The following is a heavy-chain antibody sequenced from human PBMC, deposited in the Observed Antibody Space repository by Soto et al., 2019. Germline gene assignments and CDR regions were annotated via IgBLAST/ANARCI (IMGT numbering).Heavy chain of an antibody. V-gene: IGHV1-2*02. CDR1: GYTFTAYY. Sequence: QVQLVQSGAEVKKPGASVKVSCKASGYTFTAYYIHWVRQAPGQGLEWMGWINPNSGGTNYAQKFQGRVAMTRDTSISTAYMELSRLRSDDTAVYYCARLTVPLDIVVLPAASFDFWGQGALVTVSS. D-gene: IGHD2-2*01. CDR2: INPNSGGT. CDR3: ARLTVPLDIVVLPAASFDF. J-gene: IGHJ4*02.